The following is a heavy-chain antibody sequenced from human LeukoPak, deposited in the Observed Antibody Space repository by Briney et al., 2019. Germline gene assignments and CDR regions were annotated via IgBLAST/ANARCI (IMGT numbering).Heavy chain of an antibody. D-gene: IGHD3-10*01. V-gene: IGHV3-15*01. Sequence: GGSLRLACAASGXTFRKAWMNWVRQAPGKGLEWVGRIKNITEGGTTDYAAPVKGRFTISRDDSRNMVFLHMNSLNTGDTAVYFCAAGSGAPGYWGRGTLVTVSS. J-gene: IGHJ4*02. CDR3: AAGSGAPGY. CDR1: GXTFRKAW. CDR2: IKNITEGGTT.